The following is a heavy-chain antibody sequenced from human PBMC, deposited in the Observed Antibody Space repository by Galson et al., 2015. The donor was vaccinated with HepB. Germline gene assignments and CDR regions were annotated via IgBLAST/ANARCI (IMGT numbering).Heavy chain of an antibody. CDR2: IYYSGTT. V-gene: IGHV4-59*11. CDR1: GGSISSQY. D-gene: IGHD4-23*01. Sequence: SETLSLTCTVSGGSISSQYWSWIRQPPGKGLEWLGYIYYSGTTNYNPSLKSRVTISEDTSKNQYSLNLRSLTAADTAVYYCARGGSGGTQDYWGHGTLVTVSS. CDR3: ARGGSGGTQDY. J-gene: IGHJ4*01.